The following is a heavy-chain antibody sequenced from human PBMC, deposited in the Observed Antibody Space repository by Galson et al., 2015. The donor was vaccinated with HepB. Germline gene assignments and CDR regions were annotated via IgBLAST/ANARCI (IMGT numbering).Heavy chain of an antibody. CDR2: ISGSADTT. CDR3: AKSGSTGSTD. V-gene: IGHV3-23*01. D-gene: IGHD6-19*01. Sequence: SLRLSCAASGFTFSSYAMSWVRQAPGKGLEWVSVISGSADTTYYADSVKGRFTISRDNSKNTLYLQMNSLRAEDTAVYYCAKSGSTGSTDWGQGTLVTVSS. J-gene: IGHJ4*02. CDR1: GFTFSSYA.